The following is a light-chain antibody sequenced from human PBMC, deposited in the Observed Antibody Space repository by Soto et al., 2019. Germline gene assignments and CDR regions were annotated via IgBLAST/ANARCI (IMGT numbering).Light chain of an antibody. CDR1: QGLSND. J-gene: IGKJ1*01. V-gene: IGKV1-17*01. CDR3: LQHKSYPWT. CDR2: AAS. Sequence: DIQMTQSPSSLSASVGDRLTITCRASQGLSNDVAWYQQKPGKAPKRLIYAASTLQSGVPSRFSGSGSGTEFTLTISSLQPEDFSTYYCLQHKSYPWTFGQGTKVEIK.